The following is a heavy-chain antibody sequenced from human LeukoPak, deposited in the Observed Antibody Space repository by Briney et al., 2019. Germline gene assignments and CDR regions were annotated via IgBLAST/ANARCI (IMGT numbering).Heavy chain of an antibody. CDR1: GFTFSSYG. J-gene: IGHJ3*02. CDR3: AKFGSGTTYPRRAFDI. CDR2: ISYDGSNK. V-gene: IGHV3-30*18. Sequence: GGSLRLSCAASGFTFSSYGMHWVRQAPGKGLEWVAVISYDGSNKYYADSVKGRFTISRDNSKNTLYLQMNSLRAEDTAVYYCAKFGSGTTYPRRAFDIWGQGTMVTVSS. D-gene: IGHD2-15*01.